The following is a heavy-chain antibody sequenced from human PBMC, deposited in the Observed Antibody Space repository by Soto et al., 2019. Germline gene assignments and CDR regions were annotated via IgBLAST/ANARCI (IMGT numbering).Heavy chain of an antibody. CDR1: GGSISSGGYY. D-gene: IGHD2-15*01. Sequence: SETLSLTCTVSGGSISSGGYYWSWIRQHPGKGLEWIGYIYYSGSTYYNPSLKSRVTISVDTSKNQFSLKLSSVTAADTAVYYCARDARNGGSCLDYWGQGTLVTVSS. V-gene: IGHV4-31*03. J-gene: IGHJ4*02. CDR3: ARDARNGGSCLDY. CDR2: IYYSGST.